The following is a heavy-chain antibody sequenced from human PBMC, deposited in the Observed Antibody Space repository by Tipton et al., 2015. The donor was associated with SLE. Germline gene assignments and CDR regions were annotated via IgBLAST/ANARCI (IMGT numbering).Heavy chain of an antibody. CDR3: AADVGGHAFDI. J-gene: IGHJ3*02. Sequence: SLRLSCAASGFTFSNYAMTWVRQAPGKGLEWVSAISGRGGSTYYADSVKGRFTIFRDNSKNTLYLQMNSLRAEDTAVYYCAADVGGHAFDIWGQGTMVTVSS. V-gene: IGHV3-23*01. CDR2: ISGRGGST. D-gene: IGHD2-15*01. CDR1: GFTFSNYA.